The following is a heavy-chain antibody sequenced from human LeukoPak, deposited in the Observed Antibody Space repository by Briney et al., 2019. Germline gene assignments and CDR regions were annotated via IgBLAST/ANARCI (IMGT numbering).Heavy chain of an antibody. V-gene: IGHV3-11*01. D-gene: IGHD5-18*01. CDR3: ARDPRGITALVDYFDY. J-gene: IGHJ4*02. Sequence: GGSLRLSWAAAGLTFSDYYMSWIRQAPGKGLEWVSYISSSGSAIYYADSVKGRLTISRDNAKNSLYLQMSSLRVEDTAVYYCARDPRGITALVDYFDYWGQGTLVTVSS. CDR1: GLTFSDYY. CDR2: ISSSGSAI.